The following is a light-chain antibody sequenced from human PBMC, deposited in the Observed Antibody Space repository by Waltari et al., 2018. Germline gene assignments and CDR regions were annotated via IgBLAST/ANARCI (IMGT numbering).Light chain of an antibody. CDR1: SRAVGGYNY. Sequence: QSALTQPASVSGSPGQSITISCTGTSRAVGGYNYVSWYQQDPGKAPRVMIYDVDNRPSGVSSRFSGSKSGNTASLTISGLQAEDEADYYCRSYTSSRTLVFGGGTKLTVL. J-gene: IGLJ3*02. CDR2: DVD. V-gene: IGLV2-14*03. CDR3: RSYTSSRTLV.